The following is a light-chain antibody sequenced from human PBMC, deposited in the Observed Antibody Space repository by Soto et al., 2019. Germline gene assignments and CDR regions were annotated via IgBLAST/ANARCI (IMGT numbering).Light chain of an antibody. CDR1: SSDVGGYNS. Sequence: QSALTQPASVSGSPGQSITISCTGTSSDVGGYNSVSWYQQHPGKAPKLMIYEVSNRPSGVYNRFSGSKSGNTASLTISGLQAEDESDYYCSSYRSSSTPYYVFGTGTKVTVL. CDR3: SSYRSSSTPYYV. CDR2: EVS. J-gene: IGLJ1*01. V-gene: IGLV2-14*03.